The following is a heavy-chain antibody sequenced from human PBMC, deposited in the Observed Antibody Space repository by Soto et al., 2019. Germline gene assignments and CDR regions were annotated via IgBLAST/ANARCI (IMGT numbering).Heavy chain of an antibody. Sequence: SETLSLTCTVSGGSISSSSYYWGWIRQPPGKGLEWIGSIYYSGSTYYNPSLKSRVTISVDTSKNQFSLKLSSVTAADTAVYYFARAFRFLAVWFDPRGQRTLVTVSS. D-gene: IGHD3-3*01. V-gene: IGHV4-39*01. CDR2: IYYSGST. J-gene: IGHJ5*02. CDR3: ARAFRFLAVWFDP. CDR1: GGSISSSSYY.